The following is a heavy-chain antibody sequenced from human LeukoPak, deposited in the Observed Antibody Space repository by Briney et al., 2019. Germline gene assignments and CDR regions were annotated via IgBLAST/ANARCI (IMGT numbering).Heavy chain of an antibody. Sequence: GGSLRLFCEASGFTFSTHAMNWIRQTPGKGLEWLSVISGDVQTTTYASSVKGRFTISRDNSKNTLYLEMNSLRVEDTAIYYCAKDGYYSSANHFARLHFDLWGRGTRVTVSS. CDR3: AKDGYYSSANHFARLHFDL. CDR1: GFTFSTHA. D-gene: IGHD3-3*01. J-gene: IGHJ2*01. CDR2: ISGDVQTT. V-gene: IGHV3-23*01.